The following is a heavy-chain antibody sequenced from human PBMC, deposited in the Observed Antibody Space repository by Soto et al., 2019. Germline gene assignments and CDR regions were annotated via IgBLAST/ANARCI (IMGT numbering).Heavy chain of an antibody. CDR2: INHSGST. D-gene: IGHD2-8*01. CDR1: GGSFSGYY. V-gene: IGHV4-34*01. J-gene: IGHJ6*02. CDR3: ARVVSVHAIRGPYYYYYGMDV. Sequence: SETLSLTCAVYGGSFSGYYWSWSRQPPGKGLGWMGEINHSGSTNYNPSLKSRVTISVDTSKNQFSLKLSSVTAADTAVYYCARVVSVHAIRGPYYYYYGMDVWGQGTTVTVSS.